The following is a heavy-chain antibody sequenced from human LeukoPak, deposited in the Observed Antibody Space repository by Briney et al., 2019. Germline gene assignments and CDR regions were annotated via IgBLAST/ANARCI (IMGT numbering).Heavy chain of an antibody. V-gene: IGHV1-2*02. CDR3: ARDATGLRDVIVRNYGYGDFDY. CDR1: GYTFTGYY. Sequence: GASVKVSCKASGYTFTGYYMHWVRQAPGQGLEWMGWINPNSGGTNYAQKFQGRVTMTRDTSISTAYMELSRLRSDDTAVYYCARDATGLRDVIVRNYGYGDFDYWGQGTLVTVSS. CDR2: INPNSGGT. D-gene: IGHD4-11*01. J-gene: IGHJ4*02.